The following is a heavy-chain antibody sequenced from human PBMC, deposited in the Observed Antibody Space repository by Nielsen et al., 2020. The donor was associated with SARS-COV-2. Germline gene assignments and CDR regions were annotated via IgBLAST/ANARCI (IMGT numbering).Heavy chain of an antibody. D-gene: IGHD3-3*01. Sequence: SETLSLTCTVSGGSISSGGYYWSWIRQHPGKGPEWIGYIYYSGSTYYNPSLKSRVTISVDTSKNQFSLKLSSVTAADTAVYYCARGYYDFWSGYQPNFDYWGQGTLVTVSS. CDR3: ARGYYDFWSGYQPNFDY. V-gene: IGHV4-31*03. J-gene: IGHJ4*02. CDR2: IYYSGST. CDR1: GGSISSGGYY.